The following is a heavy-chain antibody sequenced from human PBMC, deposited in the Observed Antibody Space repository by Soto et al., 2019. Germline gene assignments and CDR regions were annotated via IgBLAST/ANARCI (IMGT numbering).Heavy chain of an antibody. Sequence: QVQLVESGGGVVQPGGSLRLSCAASGFTFSRYGMHWVRQAPGKGLEWVAVIWYNGSKEYYIDSVKGRFTISKDNSKNTLYLQMNSLRAEDTAMYYCARDLWHRYCSSVTCSFFDEWGQGTLVTVSP. J-gene: IGHJ4*02. V-gene: IGHV3-33*01. CDR3: ARDLWHRYCSSVTCSFFDE. CDR2: IWYNGSKE. D-gene: IGHD2-2*01. CDR1: GFTFSRYG.